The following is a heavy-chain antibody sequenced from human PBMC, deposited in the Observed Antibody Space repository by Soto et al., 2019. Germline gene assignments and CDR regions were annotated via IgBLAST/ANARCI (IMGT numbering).Heavy chain of an antibody. Sequence: EVQLVESGGGLVQPGGSLRLSCAASGFTFSSYEMNWVRQAPGKGLEWVSYISSSGSTIYYADSVKGRFTISRGNAKNSLYLQMNSLRAEDTAVYYCAREVAAAGRGNWFDPWGQGTLVTVSS. D-gene: IGHD6-13*01. V-gene: IGHV3-48*03. J-gene: IGHJ5*02. CDR2: ISSSGSTI. CDR3: AREVAAAGRGNWFDP. CDR1: GFTFSSYE.